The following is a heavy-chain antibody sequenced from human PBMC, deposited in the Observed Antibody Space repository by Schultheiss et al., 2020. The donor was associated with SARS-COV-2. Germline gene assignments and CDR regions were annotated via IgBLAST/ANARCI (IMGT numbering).Heavy chain of an antibody. V-gene: IGHV3-33*01. J-gene: IGHJ6*03. CDR3: ARATVVPAAMGYYYYMDV. Sequence: GESLKISCAASGFTFSSYGMHWVRQAPGKGLEWVAVIWYDGSNKYYADSVKGRFTISRDNSKNTLYLQMNSLRAEDTALYYCARATVVPAAMGYYYYMDVWGKGTTVTVSS. D-gene: IGHD2-2*01. CDR1: GFTFSSYG. CDR2: IWYDGSNK.